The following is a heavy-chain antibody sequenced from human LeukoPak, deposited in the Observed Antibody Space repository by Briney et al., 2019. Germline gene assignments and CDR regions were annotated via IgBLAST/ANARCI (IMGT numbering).Heavy chain of an antibody. CDR2: IGSSSSYT. D-gene: IGHD6-19*01. CDR3: ARDRGAVAATWFDY. CDR1: GFTFSGFY. J-gene: IGHJ4*02. V-gene: IGHV3-11*05. Sequence: GGSLRLSSAASGFTFSGFYMSWIRQAPGKGLEWVSCIGSSSSYTNYADSVKGRFTISRDNAKNSLYLQLDGLRAEDTAVYYCARDRGAVAATWFDYWGQGTLVTVSS.